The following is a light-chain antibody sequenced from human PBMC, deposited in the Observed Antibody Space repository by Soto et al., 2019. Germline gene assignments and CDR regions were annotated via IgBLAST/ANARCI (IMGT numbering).Light chain of an antibody. CDR1: TSNIGAHYG. Sequence: QSVLTQPPSVSGAPGQRVTISCTGSTSNIGAHYGVHWYQQLPGTAPKLLIYGITNRPSGVPDRFSASKSGTSASLAISGLRSEDEADYYCATWDDSLSGRVFGGGTKLTVL. V-gene: IGLV1-40*01. CDR2: GIT. J-gene: IGLJ3*02. CDR3: ATWDDSLSGRV.